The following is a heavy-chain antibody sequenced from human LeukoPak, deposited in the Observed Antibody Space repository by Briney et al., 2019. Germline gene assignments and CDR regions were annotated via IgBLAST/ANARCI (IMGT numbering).Heavy chain of an antibody. CDR2: ISSSSSYI. V-gene: IGHV3-21*01. CDR1: GFTFSSYW. Sequence: GGSLRLSCAASGFTFSSYWMSWVRQAPGKGLEWVSSISSSSSYIYYADSVKGRFTISRDNAKNSLYLQMNSLRAEDTAVYYCARRNSVKGGGSHGGVDYWGQGTLVTVSS. J-gene: IGHJ4*02. CDR3: ARRNSVKGGGSHGGVDY. D-gene: IGHD1-26*01.